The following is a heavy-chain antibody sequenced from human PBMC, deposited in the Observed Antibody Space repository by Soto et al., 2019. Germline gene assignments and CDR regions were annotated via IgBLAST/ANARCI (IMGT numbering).Heavy chain of an antibody. D-gene: IGHD2-15*01. J-gene: IGHJ4*02. CDR3: ARRDCSGGSCAFDN. CDR1: GGSISSYY. V-gene: IGHV4-4*07. CDR2: IYTSGST. Sequence: SETLSLTCTVSGGSISSYYWSWIRQPAGKGLKWIGRIYTSGSTNYNPSLKSRVTISEETNKNQFSLKLSSVTAADTAVYYCARRDCSGGSCAFDNWGQGIPVTVSS.